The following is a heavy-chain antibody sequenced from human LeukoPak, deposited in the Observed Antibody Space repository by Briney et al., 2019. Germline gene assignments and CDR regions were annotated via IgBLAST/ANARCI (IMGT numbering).Heavy chain of an antibody. CDR3: AELGITMIGGV. CDR1: GFTFSAYE. V-gene: IGHV3-48*03. Sequence: GGSLRLSCAASGFTFSAYEMNWVRQAPGKGLEWVSYISSSGSTIYYADSVKGRFTISRDNAKNSLYLQMNSLRAEDTAVYYCAELGITMIGGVWGKGTTVTISS. CDR2: ISSSGSTI. D-gene: IGHD3-10*02. J-gene: IGHJ6*04.